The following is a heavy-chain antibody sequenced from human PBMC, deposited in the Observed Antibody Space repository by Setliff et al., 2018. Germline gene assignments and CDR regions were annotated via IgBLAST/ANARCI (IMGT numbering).Heavy chain of an antibody. V-gene: IGHV4-4*02. D-gene: IGHD1-26*01. CDR3: ARVGTSIVGEVYYYMDV. CDR1: GGSISSSNW. J-gene: IGHJ6*03. CDR2: IYHRGST. Sequence: LSLTCAVSGGSISSSNWWSWVRQPPGKGLEWIGEIYHRGSTNYNPSLKSRVTISVDKSNNQFSLKLSSVTAADTAVYYCARVGTSIVGEVYYYMDVWGKGTTVTVSS.